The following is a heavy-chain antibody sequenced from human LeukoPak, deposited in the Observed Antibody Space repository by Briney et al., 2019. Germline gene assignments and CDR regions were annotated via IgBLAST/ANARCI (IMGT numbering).Heavy chain of an antibody. D-gene: IGHD5-18*01. V-gene: IGHV1-18*01. J-gene: IGHJ3*02. CDR2: INPNSGGT. CDR3: ARDTAMVTKNAFDI. Sequence: ASVKVSCKASGYTFTSYGISWVRQAPGQGLEWMGWINPNSGGTNYAQKLQGRVTMTTDTSTSTAYMELRSLRSDDTAVYYCARDTAMVTKNAFDIWGQGTMVTVSS. CDR1: GYTFTSYG.